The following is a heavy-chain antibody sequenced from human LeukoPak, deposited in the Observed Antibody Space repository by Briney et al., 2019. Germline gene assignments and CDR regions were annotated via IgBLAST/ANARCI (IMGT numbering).Heavy chain of an antibody. CDR3: ARVRIAAALDY. CDR1: GYTFTSDY. V-gene: IGHV1-46*01. J-gene: IGHJ4*02. CDR2: INPSGGST. Sequence: ASVKVSCKASGYTFTSDYMHWVRQAPGQGLEWMGIINPSGGSTSYAQKFQGRVTMTRDTSTSAVYMELSSLRSEDTAVYYCARVRIAAALDYWGQGTLVTVSS. D-gene: IGHD6-13*01.